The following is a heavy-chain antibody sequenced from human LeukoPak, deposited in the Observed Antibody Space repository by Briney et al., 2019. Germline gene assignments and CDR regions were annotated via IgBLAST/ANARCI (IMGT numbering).Heavy chain of an antibody. V-gene: IGHV3-7*01. Sequence: GGSLRLSCAASGFPFTSYWMVWVRQAPGKGLEWVANINDDGSEKNYLESLKGRFTISRDNANNSVSLHMTALRAEDTAVYYCARENPSSYYFDYWGQGTLVTVSS. CDR1: GFPFTSYW. CDR3: ARENPSSYYFDY. J-gene: IGHJ4*02. CDR2: INDDGSEK.